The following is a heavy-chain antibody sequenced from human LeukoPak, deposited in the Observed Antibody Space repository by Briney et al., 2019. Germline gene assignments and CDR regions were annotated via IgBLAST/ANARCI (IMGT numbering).Heavy chain of an antibody. CDR1: GFTFSTYV. J-gene: IGHJ4*02. D-gene: IGHD4-17*01. CDR2: ISSNGGST. CDR3: TKGGTYMTTVTPFDY. V-gene: IGHV3-64*01. Sequence: GGSLRLSCAASGFTFSTYVMSWVRQAPGKGLEWVSAISSNGGSTYYANSVKGRFTISRDNSKNTLYLQMGSLRADDMAVYYCTKGGTYMTTVTPFDYWGQGTLVTVSS.